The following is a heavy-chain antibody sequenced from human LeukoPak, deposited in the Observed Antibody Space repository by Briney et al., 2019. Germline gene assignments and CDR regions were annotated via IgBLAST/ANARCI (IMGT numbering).Heavy chain of an antibody. J-gene: IGHJ4*02. CDR3: ARDLEAANTYYFDY. CDR1: GFTVSSSY. D-gene: IGHD6-13*01. V-gene: IGHV3-66*01. CDR2: ISSAGTT. Sequence: GGSLRLSCAASGFTVSSSYMSWVRQAPGKGLEWVSIISSAGTTYYADSVKVRFTISRDNPKNTVYLQVNSLRDEDTAVYYCARDLEAANTYYFDYWGQGTMVTVSS.